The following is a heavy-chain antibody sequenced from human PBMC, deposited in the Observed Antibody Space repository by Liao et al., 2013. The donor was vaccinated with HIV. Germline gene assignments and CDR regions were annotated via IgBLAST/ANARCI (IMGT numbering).Heavy chain of an antibody. CDR1: GGSISSYY. CDR2: LYSSGST. Sequence: QVQLQESGPGLVKPSETLSLTCTISGGSISSYYWSWIRQPAGKGLEWIGRLYSSGSTNYNPSLKSRVTMSLDMSNNQFSLKLSSVTAADTAIYYCARDRCSGVGCYPDFWGQGTLVTVSS. V-gene: IGHV4-4*07. D-gene: IGHD2-15*01. CDR3: ARDRCSGVGCYPDF. J-gene: IGHJ4*02.